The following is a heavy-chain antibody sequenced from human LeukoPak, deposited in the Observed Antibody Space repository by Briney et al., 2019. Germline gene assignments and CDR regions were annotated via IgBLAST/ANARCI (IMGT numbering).Heavy chain of an antibody. CDR2: INSDGSWT. D-gene: IGHD2/OR15-2a*01. CDR1: GNYW. J-gene: IGHJ4*02. V-gene: IGHV3-74*01. Sequence: GGSLRLSCAASGNYWMHWVRQAPGKGLVGVSHINSDGSWTSYADSVKGRFTISKDNAKNTVYLQMNNLRAEDTAVYYCVGFYETYWGRGTLVTVSS. CDR3: VGFYETY.